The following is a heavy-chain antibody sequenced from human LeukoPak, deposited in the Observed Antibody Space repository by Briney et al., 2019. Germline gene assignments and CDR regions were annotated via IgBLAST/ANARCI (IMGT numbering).Heavy chain of an antibody. CDR1: GGSISRYY. J-gene: IGHJ6*03. V-gene: IGHV4-59*01. CDR3: ARGTKIYCSSTSCYPYYYMDV. Sequence: PSETLSLTSAVSGGSISRYYWSWLRQPPGKGLEWIGYIYYSGSTNYNPSLKSRVTISVDTSKNQFSLKLSSVTAADTAVYYCARGTKIYCSSTSCYPYYYMDVWGKGTTVTISS. D-gene: IGHD2-2*01. CDR2: IYYSGST.